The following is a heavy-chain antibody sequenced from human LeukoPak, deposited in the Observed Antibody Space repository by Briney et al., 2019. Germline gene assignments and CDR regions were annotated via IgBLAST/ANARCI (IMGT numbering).Heavy chain of an antibody. J-gene: IGHJ3*02. D-gene: IGHD3-10*01. Sequence: SETLSLTCTVSGGSISSYYWSWIRQPPEKGLEWIGYIYYSGSTNYNPSLKSRVTISVDTSKTQFSLKLSSVTAADTAVYYCARSSYDYAADASDIWGQGTLVTVSS. V-gene: IGHV4-59*01. CDR1: GGSISSYY. CDR2: IYYSGST. CDR3: ARSSYDYAADASDI.